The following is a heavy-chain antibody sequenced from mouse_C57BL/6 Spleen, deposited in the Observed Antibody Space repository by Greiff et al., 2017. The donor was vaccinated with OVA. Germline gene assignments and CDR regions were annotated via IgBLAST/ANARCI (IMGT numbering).Heavy chain of an antibody. J-gene: IGHJ2*01. CDR3: ARGVFDY. Sequence: QVQLQQPGAELVMPGASVKLSCKASVYTFTSYWMHWVKQRPGQGLEWIGEIDPSDSYTNYNPQLKGKSTLTVSKSSSTAYMKLSSLTSEDAAVYYCARGVFDYWGQGTTLTVSS. CDR1: VYTFTSYW. CDR2: IDPSDSYT. V-gene: IGHV1-69*01.